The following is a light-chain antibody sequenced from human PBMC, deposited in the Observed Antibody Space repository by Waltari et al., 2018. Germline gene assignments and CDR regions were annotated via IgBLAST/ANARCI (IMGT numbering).Light chain of an antibody. CDR3: RQSRQLYQLT. Sequence: DIVMTKTTLHLSVTLGQPASISVTSSQSPLHSDGKTYLYWYMQKPRQPPQLLIYEVSNRFSGVSDRFSGSGSGTDFTLKISRVEAEDVGFYYCRQSRQLYQLTFGGGTKVEIK. J-gene: IGKJ4*01. V-gene: IGKV2D-29*01. CDR1: QSPLHSDGKTY. CDR2: EVS.